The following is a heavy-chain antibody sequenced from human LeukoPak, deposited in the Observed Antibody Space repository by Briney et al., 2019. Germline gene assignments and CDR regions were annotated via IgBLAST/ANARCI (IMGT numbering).Heavy chain of an antibody. CDR2: IYYSGST. J-gene: IGHJ4*02. V-gene: IGHV4-39*07. D-gene: IGHD3-10*01. CDR3: ASLATMVRGVHYFDY. Sequence: SETLSLTCTVSGGSISSSSYYWGWIRQPPGKGLEWIGSIYYSGSTYYNPSLKSRVTISVDTSKSQFSLKLSSVTAADTAVYYCASLATMVRGVHYFDYWGQGTLVTVSS. CDR1: GGSISSSSYY.